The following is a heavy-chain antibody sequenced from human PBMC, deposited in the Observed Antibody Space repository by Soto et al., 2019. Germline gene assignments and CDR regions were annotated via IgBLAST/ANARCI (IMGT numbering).Heavy chain of an antibody. V-gene: IGHV4-34*01. CDR2: INHSGST. J-gene: IGHJ6*02. Sequence: SETLSLTCAVYGGSFSGYYWSWIRQPPGKGLEWIGEINHSGSTNYNPSLKSRVTISVDTSKNQFSLKLSSVTAADTAVYYCARVHYDFWSGYYNGMDVWGQGTTVTVSS. CDR1: GGSFSGYY. CDR3: ARVHYDFWSGYYNGMDV. D-gene: IGHD3-3*01.